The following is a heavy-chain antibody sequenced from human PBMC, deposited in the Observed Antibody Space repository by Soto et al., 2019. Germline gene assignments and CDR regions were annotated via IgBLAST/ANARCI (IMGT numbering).Heavy chain of an antibody. V-gene: IGHV4-34*01. Sequence: QVQLQQWGAGLLKPSETLSLTCAVYGGSFSGYYWSWIRQPPGKGLEWIGEINHSGSTNYNPSLKSRVTITVDTSKTQFSLKLSSVTAADTAVYYCARGRGYCSSTSCYAPLDYWGQGTLVTVSS. D-gene: IGHD2-2*01. CDR1: GGSFSGYY. J-gene: IGHJ4*02. CDR3: ARGRGYCSSTSCYAPLDY. CDR2: INHSGST.